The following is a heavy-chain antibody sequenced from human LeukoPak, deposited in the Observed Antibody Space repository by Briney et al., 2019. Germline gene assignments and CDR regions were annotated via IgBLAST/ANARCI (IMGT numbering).Heavy chain of an antibody. CDR2: INSDGSST. V-gene: IGHV3-74*01. CDR3: ARGDYDFWSGPRYYFDY. Sequence: PGGSLRLSCAASGFTFSSYWMHWVRQAPGKGLVWVSRINSDGSSTSYADSVKGRFTISRDNAKNTLYLQMNSLRAEDTAVYYCARGDYDFWSGPRYYFDYWGQGTLVTVSS. CDR1: GFTFSSYW. D-gene: IGHD3-3*01. J-gene: IGHJ4*02.